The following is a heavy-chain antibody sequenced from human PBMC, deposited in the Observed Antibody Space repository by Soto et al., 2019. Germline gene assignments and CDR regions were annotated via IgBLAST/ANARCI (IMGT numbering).Heavy chain of an antibody. D-gene: IGHD5-12*01. V-gene: IGHV4-61*08. CDR1: GGSVGSGAYY. J-gene: IGHJ3*01. CDR2: IQYGGDT. Sequence: PSETLSLTCIVSGGSVGSGAYYWRWIRQPQGSALEWIGYIQYGGDTNYHSSLKRRVTISVDMSRNRFSLKLTSVTAADTAFYYCARHDYADRTFDLWGQGTKVTVSS. CDR3: ARHDYADRTFDL.